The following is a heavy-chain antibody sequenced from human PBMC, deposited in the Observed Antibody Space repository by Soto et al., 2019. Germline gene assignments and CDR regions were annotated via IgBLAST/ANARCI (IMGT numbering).Heavy chain of an antibody. CDR3: ARVIPHYCSGGSCYGPFDY. V-gene: IGHV3-7*01. J-gene: IGHJ4*02. D-gene: IGHD2-15*01. Sequence: EVQLVESGGGLVQPGGSLRLSCAASGFTFSSYWMSWVRQAPGKGLEWVANIKQDGSGKYYVDSVKGRFTISRDNAKNSLYLQMNSLRAEDTAVYYCARVIPHYCSGGSCYGPFDYWGQGTLVTVSS. CDR1: GFTFSSYW. CDR2: IKQDGSGK.